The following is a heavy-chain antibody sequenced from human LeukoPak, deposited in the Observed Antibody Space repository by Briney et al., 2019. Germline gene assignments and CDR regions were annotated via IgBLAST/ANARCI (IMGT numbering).Heavy chain of an antibody. CDR1: GFTFSSYG. D-gene: IGHD3-10*01. J-gene: IGHJ4*02. V-gene: IGHV3-23*01. CDR2: ISGSGGST. CDR3: ARYYYGSGSHFDY. Sequence: GGTLRLSCAASGFTFSSYGMSWVRQAPGKGLEWVSGISGSGGSTYYADSVKGRFTISRDNSKNTLYLQMNSLRAEDTAVYYCARYYYGSGSHFDYWGQGTLVTVSS.